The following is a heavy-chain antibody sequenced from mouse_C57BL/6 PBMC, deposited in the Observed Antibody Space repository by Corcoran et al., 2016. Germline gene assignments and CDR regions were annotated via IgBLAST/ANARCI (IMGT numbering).Heavy chain of an antibody. CDR3: ARHSNFYYAMDY. CDR2: IDPANGNT. CDR1: GFNIKDYY. Sequence: EVQLQQSGAELVKPGASVKLSCTASGFNIKDYYMHWVKQRPEQGLEWIGRIDPANGNTKYAPKFQGKATITADTSSNTAYLQLSSLTSEDTAIYYCARHSNFYYAMDYWGQGTSVTVSS. D-gene: IGHD2-5*01. V-gene: IGHV14-3*01. J-gene: IGHJ4*01.